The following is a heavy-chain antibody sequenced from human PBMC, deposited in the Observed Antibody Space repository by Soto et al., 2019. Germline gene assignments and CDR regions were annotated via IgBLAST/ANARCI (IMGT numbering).Heavy chain of an antibody. J-gene: IGHJ4*02. CDR2: ISRDSRSI. Sequence: LRVPRGVAGVRSADYGLHWIRKAQGKGLEWIAGISRDSRSISYGASMKGRFTISRDNAKNSLYLQLNSLRADDTAFYYCVKDALTTVAYYFDYWGQGALVTVSS. D-gene: IGHD4-17*01. CDR3: VKDALTTVAYYFDY. CDR1: GVRSADYG. V-gene: IGHV3-9*01.